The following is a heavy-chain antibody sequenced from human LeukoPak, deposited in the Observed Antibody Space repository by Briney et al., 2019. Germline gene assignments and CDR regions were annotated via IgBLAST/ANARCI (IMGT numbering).Heavy chain of an antibody. CDR2: ISYDGSNK. V-gene: IGHV3-30*18. CDR1: GFTFSSYG. J-gene: IGHJ4*02. Sequence: GRSLRLSCAASGFTFSSYGMHWVRQAPGKGLEWVAVISYDGSNKYYADSVKGRFTISRDNSKNTLYLQMNSLRAEDTAVYYCAKGEGSMLFYYWGQGTLVTVSS. D-gene: IGHD2-8*01. CDR3: AKGEGSMLFYY.